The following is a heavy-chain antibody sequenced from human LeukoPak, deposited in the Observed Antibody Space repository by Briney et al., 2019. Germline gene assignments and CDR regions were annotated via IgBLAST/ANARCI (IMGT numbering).Heavy chain of an antibody. D-gene: IGHD3-3*01. Sequence: PSETLSPTCAVCGGSFSGYYWSWIRQPPGKGLEWIGEINHSGSTNYNPSLKSRVTISVDTSKNQFSLKLSSVTAADTAVYYCARGASYYDFWSGYRLDYWGQGTLVTVSS. CDR3: ARGASYYDFWSGYRLDY. CDR2: INHSGST. J-gene: IGHJ4*02. CDR1: GGSFSGYY. V-gene: IGHV4-34*01.